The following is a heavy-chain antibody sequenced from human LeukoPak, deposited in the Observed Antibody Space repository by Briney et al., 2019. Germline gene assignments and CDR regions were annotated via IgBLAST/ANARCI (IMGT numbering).Heavy chain of an antibody. V-gene: IGHV3-23*01. Sequence: PGGSLRLSCTASGFTFSSYAMSWVRQAPGKGLEWVSAISDSGGATYYADSVKGRFTISRDNSRSALYLQMSSLRAEDTAVYYCAKDRIFTAGAGAFDIWGQGTMVTLSS. J-gene: IGHJ3*02. CDR1: GFTFSSYA. CDR2: ISDSGGAT. D-gene: IGHD6-13*01. CDR3: AKDRIFTAGAGAFDI.